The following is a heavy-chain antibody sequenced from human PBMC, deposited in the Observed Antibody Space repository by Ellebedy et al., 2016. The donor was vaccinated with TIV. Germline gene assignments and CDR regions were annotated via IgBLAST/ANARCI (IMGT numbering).Heavy chain of an antibody. CDR1: GYSLTSYW. CDR2: TSPVDSGT. D-gene: IGHD1-7*01. J-gene: IGHJ5*02. V-gene: IGHV5-51*01. Sequence: GESLKISCKGSGYSLTSYWIGWVRQMPGKGLEWMGITSPVDSGTRYSPSFQAQVTISADKSISTAYLQWSSLKASDTAMYYCARTALTGTTVRWFAPWGQGTLVTVSS. CDR3: ARTALTGTTVRWFAP.